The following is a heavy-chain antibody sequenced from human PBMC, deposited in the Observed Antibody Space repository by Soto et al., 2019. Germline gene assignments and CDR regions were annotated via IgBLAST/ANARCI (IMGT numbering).Heavy chain of an antibody. D-gene: IGHD3-22*01. CDR3: ARVNRDYYGMDV. J-gene: IGHJ6*02. CDR1: GGSISSGGYY. Sequence: SETLSLTCTVSGGSISSGGYYWSWIRQHPGKGLEWIGYIYYSGSTYYNPSLKSRVTISVDTSKSQFSLKLSSVTAADTAVYYCARVNRDYYGMDVWGQGTTVTVSS. CDR2: IYYSGST. V-gene: IGHV4-31*03.